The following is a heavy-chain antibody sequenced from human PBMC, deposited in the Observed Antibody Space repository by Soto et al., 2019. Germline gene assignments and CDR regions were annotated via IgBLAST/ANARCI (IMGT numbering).Heavy chain of an antibody. Sequence: SVKVSCKASGGTFSSYVISWVRQAPGQGLEWMGEIIPIFGTSNYAQKFQGRLTITADESTSTAYMELSSLRSEDTALYYCATEMATKGLDYWGQGTLVTVSS. CDR1: GGTFSSYV. D-gene: IGHD5-12*01. J-gene: IGHJ4*02. CDR3: ATEMATKGLDY. CDR2: IIPIFGTS. V-gene: IGHV1-69*13.